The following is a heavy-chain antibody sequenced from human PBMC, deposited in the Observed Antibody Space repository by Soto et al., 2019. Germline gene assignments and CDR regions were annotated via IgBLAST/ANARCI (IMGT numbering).Heavy chain of an antibody. CDR3: ARDAGIPVVGRGTSFEY. CDR1: GGTFSNYA. CDR2: IIPIFASP. V-gene: IGHV1-69*18. J-gene: IGHJ4*02. D-gene: IGHD6-19*01. Sequence: QVQLVQSGAEVKKPGSSVKVSCKASGGTFSNYAITWVRQAPGQGLEWTGTIIPIFASPRYAQKFQGRVTITADDSTSTTYMDLSSLRSEDTAVYYCARDAGIPVVGRGTSFEYWGQGTLVIVSS.